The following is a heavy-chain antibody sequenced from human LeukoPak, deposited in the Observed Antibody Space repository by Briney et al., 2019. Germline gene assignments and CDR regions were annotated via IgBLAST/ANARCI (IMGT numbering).Heavy chain of an antibody. CDR1: GYTFTAYF. J-gene: IGHJ4*02. D-gene: IGHD2-2*01. Sequence: ASVNVSCKASGYTFTAYFLYWVRQAPGQGLEWMGWINPNSGDTNYAQKFQGRVTMTRDTSITTAYMELSRLTSDDTAMYYCARDRMGDCAATSCYLAYWGQGTLVTVSS. CDR3: ARDRMGDCAATSCYLAY. V-gene: IGHV1-2*02. CDR2: INPNSGDT.